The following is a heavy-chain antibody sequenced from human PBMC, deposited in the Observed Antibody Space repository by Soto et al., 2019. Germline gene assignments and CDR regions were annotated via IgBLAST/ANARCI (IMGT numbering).Heavy chain of an antibody. J-gene: IGHJ4*02. Sequence: PSETLSLTCSFSGDSVTSHYLTWIRQSPEKGLEWIGYMHYTGFSHYNPSLKSRLTISVDRSKNQFSLQLTSVTVADTAVYYCARAIVAARFDYWGQGTLVTVSS. CDR3: ARAIVAARFDY. CDR2: MHYTGFS. CDR1: GDSVTSHY. D-gene: IGHD6-13*01. V-gene: IGHV4-59*02.